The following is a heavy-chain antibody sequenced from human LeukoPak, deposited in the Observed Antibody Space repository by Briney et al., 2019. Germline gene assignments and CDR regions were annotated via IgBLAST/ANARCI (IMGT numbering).Heavy chain of an antibody. V-gene: IGHV4-59*11. CDR2: IYNSGST. J-gene: IGHJ4*02. CDR1: GGFISGHY. CDR3: ATYGSGFDY. D-gene: IGHD3-10*01. Sequence: SETLSLTCTVSGGFISGHYWTWIRQPPGKGLEWIGYIYNSGSTKYSPSLKSRVTISVDTSKNQFSLKLSSVTAADTAVYYCATYGSGFDYWGQGTLVTVSS.